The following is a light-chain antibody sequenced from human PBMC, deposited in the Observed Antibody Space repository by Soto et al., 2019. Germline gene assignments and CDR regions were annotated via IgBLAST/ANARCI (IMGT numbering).Light chain of an antibody. J-gene: IGLJ2*01. CDR1: PSNIGSNY. V-gene: IGLV1-47*01. Sequence: QSVLTQSPSASGTPGQRVTISCSGSPSNIGSNYVYWYQQLPGTAPKLLIHRNNQRASGVPDRFSASKSGTSASLAISGLRSEDEADYYCATWDGSLYGPVFGGGTKVTVL. CDR2: RNN. CDR3: ATWDGSLYGPV.